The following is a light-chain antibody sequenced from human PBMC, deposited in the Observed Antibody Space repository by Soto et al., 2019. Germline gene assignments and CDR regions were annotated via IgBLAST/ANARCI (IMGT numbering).Light chain of an antibody. V-gene: IGLV2-8*01. CDR3: SSYADSSNLV. CDR1: SSDVGGHNS. Sequence: QSALTQPPSASGSPGQSVTISGTGTSSDVGGHNSVSWYQQHPGKAPKLMIYEVNKRPSGVPDRFSGSKSGNTASLTVSGLQAEDEADYYCSSYADSSNLVFGGGTKVTVL. CDR2: EVN. J-gene: IGLJ3*02.